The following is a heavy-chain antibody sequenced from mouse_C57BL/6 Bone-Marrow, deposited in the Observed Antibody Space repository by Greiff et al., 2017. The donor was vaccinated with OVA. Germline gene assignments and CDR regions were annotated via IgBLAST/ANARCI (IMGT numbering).Heavy chain of an antibody. Sequence: EVHLVESGPGLVKPSQSLSLTCSVTGYSITSGYYWNWIRQFPGNKLEWMGYISYDGSNNYNPSLKNRISITRDTSKNQFFLKLNAVTTEDTATEYCAREEELWEWDFDVWGTGTTVTVSS. J-gene: IGHJ1*03. V-gene: IGHV3-6*01. CDR3: AREEELWEWDFDV. D-gene: IGHD1-1*02. CDR1: GYSITSGYY. CDR2: ISYDGSN.